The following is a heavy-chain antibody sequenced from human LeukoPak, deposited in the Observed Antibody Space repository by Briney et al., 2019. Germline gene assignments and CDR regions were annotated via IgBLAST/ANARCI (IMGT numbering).Heavy chain of an antibody. V-gene: IGHV3-66*01. CDR3: ARAPWDSSSWYGFGY. J-gene: IGHJ4*02. Sequence: PGGSLRLSCAASGFTVSSNYMSWVRQAPGKGLEWVSVISGSGDTTYYADSVKGRFTISRDNSKNTLYLQMNSLRAEDTAVYYCARAPWDSSSWYGFGYWGQGTLVTVSS. CDR2: ISGSGDTT. CDR1: GFTVSSNY. D-gene: IGHD6-13*01.